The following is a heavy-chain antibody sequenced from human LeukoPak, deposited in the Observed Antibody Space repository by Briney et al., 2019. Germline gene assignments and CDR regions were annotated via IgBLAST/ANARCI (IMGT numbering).Heavy chain of an antibody. V-gene: IGHV3-52*01. CDR3: VRGDGDCYDSSGYRMLGYSFPGFDY. Sequence: PGGSLRLSCAASGFTFSSSWMHWVCQAPEKGLEWVADIKCDGSEKYYVDSVKGRLTISRDNAKNSLYLQVNSLRAEDMTVYYCVRGDGDCYDSSGYRMLGYSFPGFDYWGQGTLVTVSS. D-gene: IGHD3-22*01. CDR1: GFTFSSSW. CDR2: IKCDGSEK. J-gene: IGHJ4*02.